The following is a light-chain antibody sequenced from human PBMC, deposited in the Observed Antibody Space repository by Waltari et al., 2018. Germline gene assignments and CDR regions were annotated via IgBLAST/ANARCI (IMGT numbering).Light chain of an antibody. CDR3: QSYDSSNQV. Sequence: NFMLTQPHSVSASPGKTVTISCTRTSGSIDSNHMQWYQQRPGSSPTTVIYEDNQRPSGVPDRFSGSIDSSSNSASLTISGLKTEDEADYYCQSYDSSNQVFGGGTKLTVL. J-gene: IGLJ3*02. V-gene: IGLV6-57*01. CDR1: SGSIDSNH. CDR2: EDN.